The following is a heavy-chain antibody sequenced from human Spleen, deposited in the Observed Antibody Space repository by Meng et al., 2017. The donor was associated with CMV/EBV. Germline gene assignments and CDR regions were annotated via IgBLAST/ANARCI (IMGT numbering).Heavy chain of an antibody. Sequence: GESLKISCKGSGYSFTSYWIGWVRQMPGKGLEWMGIIYPDDSDTRHSPSFQGQVTISADKSLNTAYLQWSGLKASDTAMYYCARHFGGDSSGAYDIWGQGTMVTVSS. J-gene: IGHJ3*02. CDR2: IYPDDSDT. CDR1: GYSFTSYW. CDR3: ARHFGGDSSGAYDI. D-gene: IGHD2-21*02. V-gene: IGHV5-51*01.